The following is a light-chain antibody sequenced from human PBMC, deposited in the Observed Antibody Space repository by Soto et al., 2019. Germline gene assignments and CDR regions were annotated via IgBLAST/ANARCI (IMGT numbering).Light chain of an antibody. Sequence: QSALTQPPSASGSPGQSVTISCTGTSSDVGGYNYVSWYQQHPGKAPKLMIYEVSKRPSGVPDRFSGSKSGNTASLTVSGLQVEDEADYYCYCAADNNPSVFGTGTKLTVL. CDR3: YCAADNNPSV. CDR1: SSDVGGYNY. CDR2: EVS. J-gene: IGLJ1*01. V-gene: IGLV2-8*01.